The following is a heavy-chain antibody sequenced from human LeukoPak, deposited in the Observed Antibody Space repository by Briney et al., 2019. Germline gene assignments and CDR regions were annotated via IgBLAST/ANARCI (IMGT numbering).Heavy chain of an antibody. V-gene: IGHV1-3*01. J-gene: IGHJ6*02. CDR2: IDAGNGNT. Sequence: ASVKVSCKASGYTFTSHAMHWVRQAPGQRLEWMGWIDAGNGNTKYSQKFQGRVTITRDTSASTAYMELSSLRSEDTAVYYCARDPIRIAAAGTGYYYGMDVWGQGTTVTVSS. CDR3: ARDPIRIAAAGTGYYYGMDV. CDR1: GYTFTSHA. D-gene: IGHD6-13*01.